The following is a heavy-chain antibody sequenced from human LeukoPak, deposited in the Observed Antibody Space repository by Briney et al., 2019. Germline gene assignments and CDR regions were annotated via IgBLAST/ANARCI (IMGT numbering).Heavy chain of an antibody. CDR1: GFTFSSYD. Sequence: GGSLRLSCAASGFTFSSYDMHWVRQATGKGLEWVSAIGTAGDTYYPGSVKGRFTISRDNSKNTLYLQMNSLKTEDTAVYYCTTHRVRRTPVPRTYYMDVWGKGTTVTVSS. V-gene: IGHV3-13*01. CDR3: TTHRVRRTPVPRTYYMDV. D-gene: IGHD1-14*01. J-gene: IGHJ6*03. CDR2: IGTAGDT.